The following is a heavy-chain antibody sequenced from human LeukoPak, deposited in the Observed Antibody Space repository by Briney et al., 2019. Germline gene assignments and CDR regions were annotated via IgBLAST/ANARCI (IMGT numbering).Heavy chain of an antibody. V-gene: IGHV1-2*02. J-gene: IGHJ4*02. CDR2: INPDSGGT. CDR1: GYTFTAYF. CDR3: ACELSNRENFDY. D-gene: IGHD1-26*01. Sequence: ASVKVSCKASGYTFTAYFMHWGRQAPGQGLEWMGWINPDSGGTNYAQRFQGRVTMTRDTSITTAYMELSSLRSDDTAVYYCACELSNRENFDYWGQGTLVTVSS.